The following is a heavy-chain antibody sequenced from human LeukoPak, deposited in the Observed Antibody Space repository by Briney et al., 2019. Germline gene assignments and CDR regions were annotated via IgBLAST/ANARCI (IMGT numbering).Heavy chain of an antibody. V-gene: IGHV3-74*01. CDR2: ILNDGTTT. J-gene: IGHJ4*02. CDR1: GFTFSSYS. Sequence: GGSLRLSCAASGFTFSSYSMNWVRQAPGKGLVWVSRILNDGTTTSYADSVKGRFTISRDNAKNTLYLQMNSLRAEDTAVYYCACAMKGPIDYWGQGILATVSS. CDR3: ACAMKGPIDY.